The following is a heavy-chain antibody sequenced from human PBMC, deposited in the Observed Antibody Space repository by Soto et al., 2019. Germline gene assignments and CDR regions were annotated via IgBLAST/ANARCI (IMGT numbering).Heavy chain of an antibody. J-gene: IGHJ3*01. Sequence: QPGGSLRLSCAASGFTFRNFEMNWVRQSPGKGPEWLAHVKPGGHFTLYADSVRGRFTISRDDVGNSLFLQMNSLRAEDTGIYYCVKDYLVRTFIRTDAFDVWGQGTVVTVSS. V-gene: IGHV3-48*03. CDR3: VKDYLVRTFIRTDAFDV. CDR1: GFTFRNFE. CDR2: VKPGGHFT. D-gene: IGHD3-10*01.